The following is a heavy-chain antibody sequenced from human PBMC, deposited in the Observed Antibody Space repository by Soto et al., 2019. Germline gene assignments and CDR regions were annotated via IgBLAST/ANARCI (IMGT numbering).Heavy chain of an antibody. J-gene: IGHJ6*02. CDR3: ARAVAGPGGSFYYYYGMDV. CDR2: INAGNGNT. D-gene: IGHD6-19*01. V-gene: IGHV1-3*01. CDR1: GYTFTSYA. Sequence: ASVKVSCKASGYTFTSYAMHWVRQAPGQRLEWMGWINAGNGNTKYSQKFQGRVTITRDTSASTAYMELSSLRSEDTAVYYCARAVAGPGGSFYYYYGMDVWGQGTTVTVSS.